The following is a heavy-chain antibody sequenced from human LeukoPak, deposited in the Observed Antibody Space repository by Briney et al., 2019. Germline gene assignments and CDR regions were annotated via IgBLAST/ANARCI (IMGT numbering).Heavy chain of an antibody. D-gene: IGHD3-3*01. Sequence: GGSLRLSCAASGFTFSSYSMNWVHQAPGKGLEWVSSISSSSSYIYYADSVKGRFTISRDNAKNSLYLQMNSLRAEDTAVYYCASEEWPTAFDIWGQGTMVTVSS. CDR3: ASEEWPTAFDI. V-gene: IGHV3-21*01. CDR2: ISSSSSYI. CDR1: GFTFSSYS. J-gene: IGHJ3*02.